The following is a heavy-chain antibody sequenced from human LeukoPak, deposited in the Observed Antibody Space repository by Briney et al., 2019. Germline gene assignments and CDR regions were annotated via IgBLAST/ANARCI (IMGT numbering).Heavy chain of an antibody. CDR1: GFTFSGYA. V-gene: IGHV3-23*01. Sequence: GGSLRLSCAASGFTFSGYAMSWVRQAPGKGLEWVSAISGSGGSTYYADSVKGRFTISRDNAKNTLYLQMNSLRAEDTAVYYCATDSYYDFWSGYSTFDYWGQGTLVTVSS. CDR2: ISGSGGST. D-gene: IGHD3-3*01. J-gene: IGHJ4*02. CDR3: ATDSYYDFWSGYSTFDY.